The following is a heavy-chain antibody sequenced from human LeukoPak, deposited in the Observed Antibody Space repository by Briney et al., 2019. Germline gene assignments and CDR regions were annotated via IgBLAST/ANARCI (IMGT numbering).Heavy chain of an antibody. J-gene: IGHJ4*02. CDR1: GXAFSSYA. Sequence: GGSLRLSCSASGXAFSSYAMHWVRQAPGKGLEYVSAISSNGGSTYYADSVKGRFTISRNNSKNTLDLQMSSLRVEDTAVYYCVKSYYDFWSGYYPYFDYWGQGTLVTVSS. D-gene: IGHD3-3*01. CDR2: ISSNGGST. V-gene: IGHV3-64D*09. CDR3: VKSYYDFWSGYYPYFDY.